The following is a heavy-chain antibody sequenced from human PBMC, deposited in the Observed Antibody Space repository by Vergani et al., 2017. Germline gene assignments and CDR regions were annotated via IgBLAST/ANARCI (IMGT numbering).Heavy chain of an antibody. V-gene: IGHV3-21*01. J-gene: IGHJ6*03. Sequence: EVQLVESGGGLVKPGGSLRLSCAASGFTFSSYSMNWVRPAPGKGLEWVSSISSSSSYIYYADSVKGRFTISRDNAKNSLYLQMNSLRAEDTAVYYCARVRVGGDQLLPPYYYYYMDVWGKGSTVTVSS. CDR3: ARVRVGGDQLLPPYYYYYMDV. CDR1: GFTFSSYS. D-gene: IGHD2-2*01. CDR2: ISSSSSYI.